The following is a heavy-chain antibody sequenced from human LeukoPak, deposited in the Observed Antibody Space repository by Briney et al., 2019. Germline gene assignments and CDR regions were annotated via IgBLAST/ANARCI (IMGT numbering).Heavy chain of an antibody. CDR2: ISAYNGNT. V-gene: IGHV1-18*01. J-gene: IGHJ4*02. CDR1: GYTFTSYG. CDR3: ARDKRTYYDILTGYYYFDY. D-gene: IGHD3-9*01. Sequence: ASVKVSCKASGYTFTSYGISWVRQAPGQGLEWMGWISAYNGNTNYAQKLQGRVTMTTDTSTSTAYMELWSLRSDDTAVYYCARDKRTYYDILTGYYYFDYWGQGTLVTVSS.